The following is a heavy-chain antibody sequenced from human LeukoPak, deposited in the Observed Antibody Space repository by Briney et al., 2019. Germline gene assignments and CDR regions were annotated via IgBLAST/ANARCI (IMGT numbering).Heavy chain of an antibody. CDR3: ARGDIVVVPAARSYYYYMDV. Sequence: PSETPSLTCAVYGGSFSDYYWTWIRQPPGKGLEWIGEINHSGSTNYIPSLRSRVTISVDTSKNQFSLKLSSVSAADTAVYYCARGDIVVVPAARSYYYYMDVWGKGTTVTVSS. J-gene: IGHJ6*03. V-gene: IGHV4-34*01. CDR1: GGSFSDYY. CDR2: INHSGST. D-gene: IGHD2-2*01.